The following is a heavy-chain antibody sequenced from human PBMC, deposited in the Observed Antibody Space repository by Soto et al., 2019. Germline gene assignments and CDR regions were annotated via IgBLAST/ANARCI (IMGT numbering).Heavy chain of an antibody. Sequence: EVQLVESGGGLIQPGGSLRLSCAASGFTVSSNYMSWVRQAPGKGLEWGSVIYSGGSTYYADSVKGRFTISRDNSKNTLYLQMNSLRAEDTAVYYCARTRYYDFWSGYFPYGMDVWGQGTTVTVSS. V-gene: IGHV3-53*01. CDR3: ARTRYYDFWSGYFPYGMDV. J-gene: IGHJ6*02. CDR1: GFTVSSNY. CDR2: IYSGGST. D-gene: IGHD3-3*01.